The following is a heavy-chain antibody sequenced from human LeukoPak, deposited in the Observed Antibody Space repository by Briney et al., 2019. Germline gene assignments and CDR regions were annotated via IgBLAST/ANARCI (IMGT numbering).Heavy chain of an antibody. D-gene: IGHD4-17*01. CDR2: IDPNSGGT. CDR1: GYTFTGYY. J-gene: IGHJ4*02. Sequence: ASVKVSCKASGYTFTGYYMHWVRQAPGQGLEWMGWIDPNSGGTNYAQKFQGRVTMTRDTSISTAYMELSRLRSDDTAVHYCARDFSVTSFDYWGQGTLVTVSS. CDR3: ARDFSVTSFDY. V-gene: IGHV1-2*02.